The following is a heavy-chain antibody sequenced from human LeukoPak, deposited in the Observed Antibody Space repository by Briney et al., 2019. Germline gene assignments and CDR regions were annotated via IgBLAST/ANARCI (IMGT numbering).Heavy chain of an antibody. CDR3: AKDRPGRIAVAAIFDY. J-gene: IGHJ4*02. D-gene: IGHD6-19*01. CDR2: ISGSGGST. V-gene: IGHV3-23*01. CDR1: GFTFSSYA. Sequence: GGSLRLSCAASGFTFSSYAMSWVRQAPGKGLEWVSAISGSGGSTYYADSVKGRFTISRDNSKNTLYLQMNSLRAEDTAVYYCAKDRPGRIAVAAIFDYWGQGTLVTVSS.